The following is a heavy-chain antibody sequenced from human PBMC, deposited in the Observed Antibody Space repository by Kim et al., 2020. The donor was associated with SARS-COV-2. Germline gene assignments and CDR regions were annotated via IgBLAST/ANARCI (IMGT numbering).Heavy chain of an antibody. CDR1: GFTFDDYA. D-gene: IGHD3-22*01. J-gene: IGHJ4*02. Sequence: GGSLRLSCAASGFTFDDYAMHWVRQAPGKGLEWVSGISWNSGSIGYADSVKGRFTISRDNAKNSLYLQMNSLRAEDTALYYCAKGAYYDSSGYYNPGSGYFDYWGQGTLVTVSS. V-gene: IGHV3-9*01. CDR2: ISWNSGSI. CDR3: AKGAYYDSSGYYNPGSGYFDY.